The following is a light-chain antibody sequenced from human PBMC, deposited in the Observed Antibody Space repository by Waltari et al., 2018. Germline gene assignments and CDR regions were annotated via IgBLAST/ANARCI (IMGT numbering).Light chain of an antibody. J-gene: IGLJ2*01. V-gene: IGLV1-44*01. CDR1: SFNIGSNI. CDR3: AAWDDSLNGVI. CDR2: GND. Sequence: QSVLTQPPSASGTPGQRVTISCSGGSFNIGSNIVNWYQQLPGMAPKLLIYGNDQRPSGVPDRFSGSKSGTSASLAISGLQSEDEADYYCAAWDDSLNGVIFGGGTKLSVL.